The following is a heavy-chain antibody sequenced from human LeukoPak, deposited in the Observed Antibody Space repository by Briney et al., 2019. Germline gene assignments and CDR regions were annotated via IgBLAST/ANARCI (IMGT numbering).Heavy chain of an antibody. CDR2: ISAYNGNT. CDR1: GYTFTSYG. D-gene: IGHD3-3*01. V-gene: IGHV1-18*01. CDR3: AGDRFYDFWSGYYMDV. Sequence: ASVKVSCKASGYTFTSYGISWVRQAPGQGLEWMGWISAYNGNTNYAQKLQGRVTMTTDTSTSTAYMELRSLRSDDTAVYYCAGDRFYDFWSGYYMDVWGKGTTVTVSS. J-gene: IGHJ6*03.